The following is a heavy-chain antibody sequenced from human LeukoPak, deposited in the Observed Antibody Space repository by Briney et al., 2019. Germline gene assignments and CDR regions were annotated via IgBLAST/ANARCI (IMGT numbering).Heavy chain of an antibody. V-gene: IGHV4-59*01. CDR1: GGSISSYY. D-gene: IGHD6-13*01. CDR3: ARGVYIAAAQYGY. CDR2: IYYSGTT. J-gene: IGHJ4*02. Sequence: SETLSLTCTVSGGSISSYYWSWIRQPPGKGLEWIGYIYYSGTTNYDPSLKSRVTISLDTSKNQFSLKLSSVTAADTAVYYCARGVYIAAAQYGYWGQGTLVTVSS.